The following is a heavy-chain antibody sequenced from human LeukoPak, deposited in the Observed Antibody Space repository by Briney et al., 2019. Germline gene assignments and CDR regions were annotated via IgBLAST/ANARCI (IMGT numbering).Heavy chain of an antibody. CDR3: TTEQYYYDSSGLVVFLLDI. CDR2: IKQDGSEK. Sequence: GGSLRLSCEASGFTFSSYWMSWVRQAPGKGLEWVANIKQDGSEKKYLDSVKGRFTISRDNAKNSMYLQMNSLKTEDTAVYYCTTEQYYYDSSGLVVFLLDIWGQGTMVTVSS. CDR1: GFTFSSYW. D-gene: IGHD3-22*01. J-gene: IGHJ3*02. V-gene: IGHV3-7*03.